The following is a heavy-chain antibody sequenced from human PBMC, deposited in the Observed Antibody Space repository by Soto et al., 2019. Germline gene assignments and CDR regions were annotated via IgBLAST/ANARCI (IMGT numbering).Heavy chain of an antibody. CDR2: ISYDGSNK. Sequence: GGSLRLSCAASGFTFSSYGMHWVRQAPGKGLEWVAVISYDGSNKYYADSVKGRFTISRDNSKNTLYLQMNSLRAEDTAVYYCAKDRYDFWSGYPGNNGMDVWGQGTTVTVSS. CDR1: GFTFSSYG. V-gene: IGHV3-30*18. CDR3: AKDRYDFWSGYPGNNGMDV. J-gene: IGHJ6*02. D-gene: IGHD3-3*01.